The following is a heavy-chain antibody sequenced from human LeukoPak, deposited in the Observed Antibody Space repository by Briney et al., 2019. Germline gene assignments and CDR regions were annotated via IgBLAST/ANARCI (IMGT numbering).Heavy chain of an antibody. CDR2: INPNSGGT. CDR3: ARDTRTDAIVATGNY. V-gene: IGHV1-2*06. D-gene: IGHD5-12*01. J-gene: IGHJ4*02. Sequence: ASVKVSCKASGYTFTGYYMHWVRQAPGQGLEWMGRINPNSGGTNYAQKFQGRVTMTWDTSISTAYMELSRLRSDDTAVYYCARDTRTDAIVATGNYWGQGTLVTVSS. CDR1: GYTFTGYY.